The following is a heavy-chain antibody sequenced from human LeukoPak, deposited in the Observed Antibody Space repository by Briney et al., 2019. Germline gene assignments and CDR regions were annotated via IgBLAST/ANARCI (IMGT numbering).Heavy chain of an antibody. CDR2: IRYDGSNK. D-gene: IGHD5-18*01. J-gene: IGHJ3*02. V-gene: IGHV3-30*02. CDR3: ARRVARSYGYDDAFDI. Sequence: PGGSLRLSCAASGFTFSSYGMHWVRQAPGKGLEWVAFIRYDGSNKYYADSVKGRFTISRDNSKNTLYLQMNSLRAEDTAVYYCARRVARSYGYDDAFDIWGQGTMVTVSS. CDR1: GFTFSSYG.